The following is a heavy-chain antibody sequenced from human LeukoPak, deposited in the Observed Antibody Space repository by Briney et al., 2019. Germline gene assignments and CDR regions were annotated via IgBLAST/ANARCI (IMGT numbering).Heavy chain of an antibody. J-gene: IGHJ5*02. V-gene: IGHV2-5*02. D-gene: IGHD3-10*01. CDR2: IYWDDDK. Sequence: SGPTLVNPTQTLTLTCTFSGFSLSTSGVGVGWIRQPPGKALEWLALIYWDDDKRYSPSLKSRLTITEDTSKNQVVLTMTNMDPVDTATYYCAHTVTMVRGVIITAGPYNWFDPWGQGTLVTVSS. CDR1: GFSLSTSGVG. CDR3: AHTVTMVRGVIITAGPYNWFDP.